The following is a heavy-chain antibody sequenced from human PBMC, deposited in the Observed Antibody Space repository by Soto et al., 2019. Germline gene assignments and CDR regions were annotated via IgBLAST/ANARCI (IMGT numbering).Heavy chain of an antibody. Sequence: QVQLQESGPGLVKPSQTLSLTCTVSGGSISNNAYYWSWIRQHPVKGLEWIGYMYYSGHSYYNPSLTSRVTISLDTSKNQFYLNLTSVTDADTAVYFCARDDRVGPTGGMDVWGQGTTGTVSS. J-gene: IGHJ6*02. CDR2: MYYSGHS. V-gene: IGHV4-31*03. CDR3: ARDDRVGPTGGMDV. CDR1: GGSISNNAYY.